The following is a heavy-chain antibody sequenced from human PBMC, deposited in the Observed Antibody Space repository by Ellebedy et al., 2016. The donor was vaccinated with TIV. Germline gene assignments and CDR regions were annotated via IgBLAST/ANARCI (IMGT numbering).Heavy chain of an antibody. CDR1: GYSFTAYY. J-gene: IGHJ3*02. D-gene: IGHD6-19*01. V-gene: IGHV1-2*02. Sequence: AASVKVSCKASGYSFTAYYMHWVRQAPGQGLEWMGWINTSSGATRYAQKFQGRVTMTRDTSISTAYMEVTRLRSDDTAVYYCAREQSNGFDIWGQGTMVTVSS. CDR2: INTSSGAT. CDR3: AREQSNGFDI.